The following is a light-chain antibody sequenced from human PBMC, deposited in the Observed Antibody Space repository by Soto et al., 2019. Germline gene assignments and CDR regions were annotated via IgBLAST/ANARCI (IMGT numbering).Light chain of an antibody. CDR1: QSVSSY. V-gene: IGKV3-11*01. CDR2: GAS. CDR3: QQRSTWPRT. Sequence: EIVLTQSPATLSLSPGERATLSCRASQSVSSYLAWYQQKPGQAPRLLIYGASSRATGIPDRFSGSGSGTDFTLTISSLQSEDFAVYYCQQRSTWPRTFGQGTKVDIK. J-gene: IGKJ1*01.